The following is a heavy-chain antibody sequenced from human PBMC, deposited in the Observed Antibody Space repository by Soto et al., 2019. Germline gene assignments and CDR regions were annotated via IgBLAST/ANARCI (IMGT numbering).Heavy chain of an antibody. J-gene: IGHJ6*02. Sequence: ASVKVSCKASGYTFTGYYMHWVRQAPGQGLEWMGWINPNSGGTNYAQKFQGWVTMTRDTSISTAYMELSRLRSDDTAVYYCARGTYSSGWGTYYYYYGMDVWGQGTTVTVSS. CDR1: GYTFTGYY. V-gene: IGHV1-2*04. D-gene: IGHD6-19*01. CDR2: INPNSGGT. CDR3: ARGTYSSGWGTYYYYYGMDV.